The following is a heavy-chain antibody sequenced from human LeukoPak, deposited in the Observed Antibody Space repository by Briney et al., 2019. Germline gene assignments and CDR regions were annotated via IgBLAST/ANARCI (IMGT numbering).Heavy chain of an antibody. CDR1: GFTFNSYN. V-gene: IGHV3-21*01. CDR3: ARDPYSGSYWNYYYYYMDV. J-gene: IGHJ6*03. Sequence: GGSLRLSCAASGFTFNSYNMDWVRQAPGKGLEWVSSITSSSTYMYYADSVKGRFTISRDNARNSLYLQMNSLRAEDTAVYYCARDPYSGSYWNYYYYYMDVWGRGTTVTISS. CDR2: ITSSSTYM. D-gene: IGHD1-26*01.